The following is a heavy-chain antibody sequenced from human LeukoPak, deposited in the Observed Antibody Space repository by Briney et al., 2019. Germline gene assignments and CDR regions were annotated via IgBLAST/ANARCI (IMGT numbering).Heavy chain of an antibody. V-gene: IGHV1-18*01. J-gene: IGHJ4*02. CDR2: ISAYNGNT. Sequence: GASVNVSYTASVYTFTSYGISWVRQAPGQGREWMGWISAYNGNTNYAQKLQGRVTMTTDTSTSTAYMELRSLRSDDTAVYYCARRDYDSSGYYYWGQGTLVTVSS. CDR1: VYTFTSYG. D-gene: IGHD3-22*01. CDR3: ARRDYDSSGYYY.